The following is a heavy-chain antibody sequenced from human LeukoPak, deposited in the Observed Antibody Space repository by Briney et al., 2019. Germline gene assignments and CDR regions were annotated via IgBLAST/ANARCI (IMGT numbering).Heavy chain of an antibody. CDR1: GGSISSSNYY. CDR3: ARRGYRSGGSCYVSY. D-gene: IGHD2-15*01. J-gene: IGHJ4*02. CDR2: IYYSGNT. V-gene: IGHV4-39*01. Sequence: SETLSLTCTVSGGSISSSNYYWDWIRQPPGKGLEWIGSIYYSGNTYYNPSLKSRVIISVDTSKNQFSLKLNSVTAADTAVYYCARRGYRSGGSCYVSYWGQGTLVTVSS.